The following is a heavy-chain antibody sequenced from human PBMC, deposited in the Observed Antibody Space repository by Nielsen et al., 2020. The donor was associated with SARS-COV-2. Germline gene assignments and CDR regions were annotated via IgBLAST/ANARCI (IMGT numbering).Heavy chain of an antibody. J-gene: IGHJ6*02. Sequence: SLKISCAASGFTFDDYAMHWVRQAPGKGLEWVSGISWNSGSIGYVDSVKGRFTISRDNAKNSLYLQMNSLRAEDTAVYYCATDQNCSGGTCYFYGMDVWGQGTTVTVSS. CDR1: GFTFDDYA. V-gene: IGHV3-9*01. CDR3: ATDQNCSGGTCYFYGMDV. D-gene: IGHD2-15*01. CDR2: ISWNSGSI.